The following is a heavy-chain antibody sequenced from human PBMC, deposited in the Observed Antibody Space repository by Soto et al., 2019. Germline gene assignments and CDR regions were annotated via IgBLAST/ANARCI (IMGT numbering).Heavy chain of an antibody. D-gene: IGHD6-13*01. CDR3: STLRYSSSWYVLDY. V-gene: IGHV1-69*02. CDR2: IIPILGIA. J-gene: IGHJ4*02. Sequence: QVQLVQSGAEVKKPGSSVKVSCKASGGTFSSYTISWVRQAPGQGLEWMGRIIPILGIANYAQKFPGRVTNSAEKSKSHGYQELSGLGSEGRAVYCRSTLRYSSSWYVLDYWGQGTLVTVSS. CDR1: GGTFSSYT.